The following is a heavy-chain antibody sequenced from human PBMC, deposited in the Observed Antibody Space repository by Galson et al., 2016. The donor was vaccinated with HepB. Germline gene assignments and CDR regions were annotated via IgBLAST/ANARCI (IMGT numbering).Heavy chain of an antibody. D-gene: IGHD3-3*01. J-gene: IGHJ4*02. V-gene: IGHV3-49*03. CDR2: IRSNSYGGTI. CDR1: GFTFHNYA. CDR3: SRVAGLDYDFWSGYPDFDY. Sequence: SLRLSCAASGFTFHNYAMSWFRQAPGEGLEWVGFIRSNSYGGTIEYAASVKGSFTISRDDSKSIVYLQMNSLKTEETAVYYCSRVAGLDYDFWSGYPDFDYWGQGALVTVSS.